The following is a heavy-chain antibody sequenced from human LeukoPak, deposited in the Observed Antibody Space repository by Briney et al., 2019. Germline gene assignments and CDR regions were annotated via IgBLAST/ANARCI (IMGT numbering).Heavy chain of an antibody. D-gene: IGHD3-10*01. Sequence: SRTLSLTCAVSGGSISSGGYSWSWIRQPPGKGLEWIGYIYHSGSTYYNPSLKSRVTISVDRSKNQFSLKLSSVTAADTAVYYCASVVRGGRVDYWGQGTLVTVSS. CDR3: ASVVRGGRVDY. J-gene: IGHJ4*02. CDR2: IYHSGST. CDR1: GGSISSGGYS. V-gene: IGHV4-30-2*01.